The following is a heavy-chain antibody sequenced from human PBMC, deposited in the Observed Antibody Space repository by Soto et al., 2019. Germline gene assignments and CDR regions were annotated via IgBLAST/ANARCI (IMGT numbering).Heavy chain of an antibody. CDR1: GGSISSSNW. V-gene: IGHV4-4*02. J-gene: IGHJ6*02. D-gene: IGHD6-13*01. CDR3: ARDEAAYYYYGMDV. CDR2: IYHSGST. Sequence: PSETLSLTCAVSGGSISSSNWWSWVRQPPGKGLEWIGEIYHSGSTNYNPSLKSRVTISVDKSKNQFSLKLSSVTAADTAVYYCARDEAAYYYYGMDVWGQGPTVTVSS.